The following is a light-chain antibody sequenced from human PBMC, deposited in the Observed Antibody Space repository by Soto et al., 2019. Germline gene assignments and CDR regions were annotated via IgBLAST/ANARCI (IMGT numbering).Light chain of an antibody. CDR2: STS. J-gene: IGKJ1*01. CDR1: QRFVSSF. CDR3: QQYGNSPWT. Sequence: EIVMTQSPATRAGSPGERATLSCRASQRFVSSFLAWYQQKPSQATRLIIYSTSSRGTGIPGRFSGSGSGTDFTLTISRLEPEDFAVYYCQQYGNSPWTFGQGTKVDIK. V-gene: IGKV3-20*01.